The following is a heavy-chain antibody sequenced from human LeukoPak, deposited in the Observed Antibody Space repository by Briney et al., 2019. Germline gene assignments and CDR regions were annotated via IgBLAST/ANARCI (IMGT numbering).Heavy chain of an antibody. V-gene: IGHV4-39*01. J-gene: IGHJ4*02. CDR1: GGSISTSNYY. CDR2: IYYSGST. CDR3: ARSDPYYFDY. Sequence: SETLSLTCTVSGGSISTSNYYCGWIRQPPGKGLEWIGSIYYSGSTYYNPSLKSRVTISVDTSKNQFSLKLSSVTAADTAVYYCARSDPYYFDYWGQGTLVTVSS.